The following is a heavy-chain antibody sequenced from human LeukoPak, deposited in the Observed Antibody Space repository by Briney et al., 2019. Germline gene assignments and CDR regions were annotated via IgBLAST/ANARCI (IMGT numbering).Heavy chain of an antibody. Sequence: PGGFLRLSCAASGFTFYDYGMSCVRQAPGKGLEWVSGINWNGGSTGYADSVKGRFTISRDNAKNSLYLQMNSLRAEDTAVYYCARENYEAEAGTDSFDYSGQGTLVTVSS. CDR3: ARENYEAEAGTDSFDY. CDR2: INWNGGST. V-gene: IGHV3-20*04. D-gene: IGHD6-19*01. CDR1: GFTFYDYG. J-gene: IGHJ4*02.